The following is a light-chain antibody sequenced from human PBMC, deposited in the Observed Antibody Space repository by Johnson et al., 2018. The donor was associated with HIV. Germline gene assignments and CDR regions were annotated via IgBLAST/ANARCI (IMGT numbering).Light chain of an antibody. V-gene: IGLV1-51*01. Sequence: QAVLTQPPSVSAAPGQKVTISCSGSSSNIENNYVSWYQQLPGTAPKLLIYDNNKRPSGIPDRFSGSKSGTSTTLGITGLQTGDEADYYCGTWDSSLNSYVFGTGTKVSVL. CDR1: SSNIENNY. CDR2: DNN. J-gene: IGLJ1*01. CDR3: GTWDSSLNSYV.